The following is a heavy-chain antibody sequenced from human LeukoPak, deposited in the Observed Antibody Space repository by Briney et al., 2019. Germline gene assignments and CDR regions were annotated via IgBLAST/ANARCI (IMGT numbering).Heavy chain of an antibody. V-gene: IGHV1-2*02. Sequence: VASVKVSCKASGYTFTAYYMHWVRQAPGQGLEWMGWLNPNSGATDYAPKFQDRVTITRDTSISTAYMELTRLISDDTAVYYCARDRSPFDYWGQGTLVTVSS. CDR1: GYTFTAYY. J-gene: IGHJ4*02. CDR3: ARDRSPFDY. CDR2: LNPNSGAT.